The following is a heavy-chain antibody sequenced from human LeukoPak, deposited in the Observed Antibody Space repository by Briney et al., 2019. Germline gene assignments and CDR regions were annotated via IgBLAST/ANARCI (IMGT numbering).Heavy chain of an antibody. D-gene: IGHD3-10*01. Sequence: PSETLSLTCTVSGCSMNSYYGSWIRQPPGKGLEWIGYIYYSGSTNYNPSLKSRVTISVDTSKNQFSLKMSSVTAADTAVYYCARARVGHINNWLDPWGQGTLVIVSS. CDR2: IYYSGST. V-gene: IGHV4-59*01. CDR3: ARARVGHINNWLDP. J-gene: IGHJ5*02. CDR1: GCSMNSYY.